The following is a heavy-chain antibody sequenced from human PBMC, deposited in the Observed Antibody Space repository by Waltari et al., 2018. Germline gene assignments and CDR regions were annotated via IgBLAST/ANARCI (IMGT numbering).Heavy chain of an antibody. V-gene: IGHV3-48*03. CDR2: ISSSGTTI. Sequence: EVHLVESGGALVQPGWSLRLACSTSGFSISENGMNWVRQAPGKGLEWVSYISSSGTTISYADSVRGRFTISRDTANNSLFLQMNNLRADDTGVYYCARQFAYWGQGALVTVSS. J-gene: IGHJ4*02. CDR1: GFSISENG. CDR3: ARQFAY.